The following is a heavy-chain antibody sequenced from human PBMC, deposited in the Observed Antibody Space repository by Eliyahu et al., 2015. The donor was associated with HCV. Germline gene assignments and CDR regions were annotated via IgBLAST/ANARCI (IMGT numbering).Heavy chain of an antibody. Sequence: QVQLQESGPGLVKPSETLSLTCNVSGGSISPYYWSWIRQTPGKGLEWVADIHYSGSANYNPSLKSRVTISVDTSKNQFFLKLRSVTAADTAVFYCARDPKTGWYFDLWGRGTLVTVSS. V-gene: IGHV4-59*01. CDR2: IHYSGSA. J-gene: IGHJ2*01. CDR1: GGSISPYY. D-gene: IGHD3-10*01. CDR3: ARDPKTGWYFDL.